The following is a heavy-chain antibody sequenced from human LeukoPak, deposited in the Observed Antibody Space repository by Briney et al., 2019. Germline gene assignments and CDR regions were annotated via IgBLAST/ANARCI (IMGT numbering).Heavy chain of an antibody. V-gene: IGHV4-31*03. D-gene: IGHD2-21*02. CDR2: IYYSGNT. J-gene: IGHJ4*02. CDR3: ARVRWSRAYCGGDCYSDLVLFDY. Sequence: SQTLSLTCTVSGGSISSGGYYWSWIRQHPGKGLEWNGYIYYSGNTYYNPSLKSRVTISVDTSKNQFSLKLSSVTAADTAVYYCARVRWSRAYCGGDCYSDLVLFDYWGQGTLVTVSS. CDR1: GGSISSGGYY.